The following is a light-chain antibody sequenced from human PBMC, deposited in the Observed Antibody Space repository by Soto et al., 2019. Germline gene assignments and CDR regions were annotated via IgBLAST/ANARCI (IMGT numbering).Light chain of an antibody. CDR2: DAS. Sequence: DIQMTQSPSTPSASVGDRVTITCRASQSVSIWLAWYQQKPGKAPKLLIYDASSLESGVPSRFSGGGSGTEFTLTISSLQPDDFATYYCQHYNTYSQTFGQGTKVEIK. V-gene: IGKV1-5*01. CDR1: QSVSIW. CDR3: QHYNTYSQT. J-gene: IGKJ1*01.